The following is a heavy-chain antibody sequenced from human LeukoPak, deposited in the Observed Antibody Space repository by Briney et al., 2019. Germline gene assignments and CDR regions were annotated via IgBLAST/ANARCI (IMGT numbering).Heavy chain of an antibody. CDR3: ARGFYYYGLYV. J-gene: IGHJ6*02. Sequence: ASVTVSCKASGYTFTRYDINWVRQAPGQGVEWLGWMNTNNGNTVYAQKLQGRVTMTRSTSIDTAYIELNTLTSDVTAAYYCARGFYYYGLYVWGQGTTVTVSS. CDR1: GYTFTRYD. V-gene: IGHV1-8*01. CDR2: MNTNNGNT.